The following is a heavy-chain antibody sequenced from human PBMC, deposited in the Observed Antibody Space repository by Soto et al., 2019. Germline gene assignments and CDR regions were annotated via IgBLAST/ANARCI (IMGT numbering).Heavy chain of an antibody. CDR2: IDWDDDK. D-gene: IGHD1-1*01. Sequence: SGPTLVNPTQTLTLTCTFSGVSLSTSGMRVSWIRQTPGKALQWLARIDWDDDKFYTTSLRTRLTISKDTYKNQVVLTMTNMDPVDTATYYCAKTGTDGSWFDPWGQGTLVTVSS. CDR1: GVSLSTSGMR. J-gene: IGHJ5*02. V-gene: IGHV2-70*04. CDR3: AKTGTDGSWFDP.